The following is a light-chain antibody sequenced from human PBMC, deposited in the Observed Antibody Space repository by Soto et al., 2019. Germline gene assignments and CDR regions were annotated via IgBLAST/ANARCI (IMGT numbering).Light chain of an antibody. V-gene: IGLV2-14*01. CDR1: SSDVGPYNY. CDR3: SSYTTSSTLV. Sequence: QSVLTQPASVSGSPGQSITISCTGTSSDVGPYNYVSWYQHHPGKAPKLLIYEVTKRPSGVSNRFSGSKSGNTASLTISGLQAEDEAHYYCSSYTTSSTLVFGGGTKLTVL. CDR2: EVT. J-gene: IGLJ3*02.